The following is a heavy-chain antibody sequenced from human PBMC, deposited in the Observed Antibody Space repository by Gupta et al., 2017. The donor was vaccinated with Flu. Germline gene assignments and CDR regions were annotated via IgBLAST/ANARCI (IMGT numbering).Heavy chain of an antibody. Sequence: QVLLQESGPGLAKPSGTLSLTCGVSGGSISSDKWWTWVRQPPGKGLEWIGEIHPTGRTNYNPSLKSRVTISVDKSKNQFSLNLNSVTAADTAIYYCARGGDWRFDYWGQGSLVTVSS. D-gene: IGHD2-21*01. CDR2: IHPTGRT. V-gene: IGHV4-4*02. CDR1: GGSISSDKW. J-gene: IGHJ4*02. CDR3: ARGGDWRFDY.